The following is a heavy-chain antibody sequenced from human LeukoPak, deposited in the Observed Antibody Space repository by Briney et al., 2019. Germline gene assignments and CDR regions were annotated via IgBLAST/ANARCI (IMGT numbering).Heavy chain of an antibody. CDR2: IWYDGSNK. Sequence: QAGGSLRLSCAASGFTFSSYGMHWVRQAPGKGLEWVAVIWYDGSNKYYADSVKGRFTISRDNSKNTLYLQMNSLRAEDTAVYYCARGHLMTTVTTQSPSFDYWGQGTLVTVSS. D-gene: IGHD4-17*01. V-gene: IGHV3-33*01. CDR1: GFTFSSYG. CDR3: ARGHLMTTVTTQSPSFDY. J-gene: IGHJ4*02.